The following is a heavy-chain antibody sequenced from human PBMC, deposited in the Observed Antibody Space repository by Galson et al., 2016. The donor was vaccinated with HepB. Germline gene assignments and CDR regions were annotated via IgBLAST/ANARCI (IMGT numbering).Heavy chain of an antibody. D-gene: IGHD3-10*01. Sequence: SLRLSCAASEFTFSTYAIHWVRQAPGQGLEWVAVISYDGINKYFADSVKGRFTISRDNSENTLYLQMNGRRAEDTAVYYCARVGYNYGSGSYYNGEEWYFDLWGRGTLVIVSS. J-gene: IGHJ2*01. CDR3: ARVGYNYGSGSYYNGEEWYFDL. CDR2: ISYDGINK. CDR1: EFTFSTYA. V-gene: IGHV3-30*04.